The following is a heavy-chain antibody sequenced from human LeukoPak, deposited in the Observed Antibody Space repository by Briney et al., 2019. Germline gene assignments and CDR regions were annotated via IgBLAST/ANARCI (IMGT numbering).Heavy chain of an antibody. D-gene: IGHD3-16*01. V-gene: IGHV4-59*12. CDR2: IYYSGSA. CDR3: ARGALSSVVY. J-gene: IGHJ4*02. CDR1: GGSISSYY. Sequence: SETLSLTCTVSGGSISSYYWSWIRQPPGKGLEWIGYIYYSGSAIYSPSLKSRVTISVDTSKNQFSLKLSSVTAADTAVYYCARGALSSVVYWGQGTLVTVSS.